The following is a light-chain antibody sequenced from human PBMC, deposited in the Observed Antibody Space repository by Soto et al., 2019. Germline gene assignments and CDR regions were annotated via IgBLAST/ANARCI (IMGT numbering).Light chain of an antibody. J-gene: IGKJ4*01. CDR1: QTINND. CDR2: GAS. V-gene: IGKV3-15*01. CDR3: QQNNKWPPVT. Sequence: EVVMTQSPATVSVSPGEGVTLSCRASQTINNDLAWYQQKPGQAPRLLIYGASTRATGVPARFSGGGSGTEFTLTISSLQSEDFAFYYCQQNNKWPPVTFGGGTKVDIK.